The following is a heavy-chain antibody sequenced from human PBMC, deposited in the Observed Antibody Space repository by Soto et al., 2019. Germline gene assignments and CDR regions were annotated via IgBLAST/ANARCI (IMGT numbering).Heavy chain of an antibody. Sequence: SETLSLTCAVSGGSITSGAYYWTWIRHHPGNGLEWIAYIHYSGRNYYNPSLKSRVTISVDTSNNQFSLKMSSVTAADTAVYYCARYYFDSSGYSNWFDPWGQGTMVTVSS. V-gene: IGHV4-31*11. CDR3: ARYYFDSSGYSNWFDP. CDR1: GGSITSGAYY. D-gene: IGHD3-22*01. J-gene: IGHJ5*02. CDR2: IHYSGRN.